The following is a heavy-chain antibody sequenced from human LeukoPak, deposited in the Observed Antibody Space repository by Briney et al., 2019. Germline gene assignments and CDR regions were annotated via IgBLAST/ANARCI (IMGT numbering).Heavy chain of an antibody. CDR2: ISGDRIST. V-gene: IGHV3-23*01. J-gene: IGHJ4*02. Sequence: GASLRLSCAASGFPFSNYGMSLVRQAPGGGLAWVSVISGDRISTYHADSLKGRCTISRDNCKNSLYLQMNSVRAEDTDVGYSLKDPGARIIMFWDKPFCDYWGQGTMVTVSS. CDR3: LKDPGARIIMFWDKPFCDY. CDR1: GFPFSNYG. D-gene: IGHD1-26*01.